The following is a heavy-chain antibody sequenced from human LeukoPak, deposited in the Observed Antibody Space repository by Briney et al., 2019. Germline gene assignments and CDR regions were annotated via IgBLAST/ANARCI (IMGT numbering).Heavy chain of an antibody. V-gene: IGHV3-66*01. CDR3: ARGVALHSDCWTPPVY. Sequence: PGGSLRLTFAASGFTVSYIYMSWDRQAPGKGLEWVSVIYSGGSTYYVDSVKGRFTISRDNSKNTLYLQMNSLRAEDTAVYYCARGVALHSDCWTPPVYWGQGTLVTVSS. D-gene: IGHD2-21*02. J-gene: IGHJ4*02. CDR1: GFTVSYIY. CDR2: IYSGGST.